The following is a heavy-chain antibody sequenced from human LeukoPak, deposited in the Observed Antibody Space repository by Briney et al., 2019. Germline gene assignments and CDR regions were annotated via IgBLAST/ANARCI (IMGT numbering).Heavy chain of an antibody. CDR3: VSAYGGLLDH. V-gene: IGHV3-48*03. CDR1: GFIFNTYE. Sequence: GGSLILSCEASGFIFNTYEMNWVRQAPGKELEWISYISGDGTTIYYADSVKGRFTISRDNAKKSLFLQMNSLRAEDTAVYFCVSAYGGLLDHWGQGTLVTVSS. CDR2: ISGDGTTI. J-gene: IGHJ4*02. D-gene: IGHD3-16*01.